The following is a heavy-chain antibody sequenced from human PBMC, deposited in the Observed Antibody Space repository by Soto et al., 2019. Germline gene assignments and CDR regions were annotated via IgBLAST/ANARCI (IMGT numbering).Heavy chain of an antibody. CDR1: GFSLSTSW. CDR3: APKRLYCYGLDV. J-gene: IGHJ6*02. CDR2: IMQDGSDK. V-gene: IGHV3-7*01. Sequence: EVQLVESGGGLVQPGGSLRLSCTASGFSLSTSWMTWVRQAPGKGLEWVANIMQDGSDKYYVDSVKGRFTISRDNAKNSQYLQMTSLRAEDTAVYYCAPKRLYCYGLDVWGQGTTVTVSS.